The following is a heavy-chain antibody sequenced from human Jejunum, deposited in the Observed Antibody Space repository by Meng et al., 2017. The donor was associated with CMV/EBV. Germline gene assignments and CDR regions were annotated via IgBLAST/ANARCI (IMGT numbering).Heavy chain of an antibody. J-gene: IGHJ4*02. CDR2: INQDGSHR. V-gene: IGHV3-7*01. CDR3: ARDPPGDGGVTSDY. Sequence: SGFTFNNYWMNWVRQTPGKGLEWVANINQDGSHRYYLDSVKGRFSISRDNAKNSLFLQMNGLRADDTALYYCARDPPGDGGVTSDYWGQGILVTVSS. D-gene: IGHD7-27*01. CDR1: GFTFNNYW.